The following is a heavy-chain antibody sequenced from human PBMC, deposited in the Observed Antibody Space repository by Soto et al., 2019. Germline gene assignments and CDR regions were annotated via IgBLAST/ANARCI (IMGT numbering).Heavy chain of an antibody. CDR3: ATSHWGYYYDSSVYYPLDY. CDR2: ISGSGGST. D-gene: IGHD3-22*01. V-gene: IGHV3-23*01. Sequence: GGSLRLSCAASGFTFSSYAMSCVRQAPGKGLEWVSAISGSGGSTYYADSVKGRFTISRDNSKNTLYLQMNSLRAEDTAVYYCATSHWGYYYDSSVYYPLDYWGQGTLVTVSS. CDR1: GFTFSSYA. J-gene: IGHJ4*02.